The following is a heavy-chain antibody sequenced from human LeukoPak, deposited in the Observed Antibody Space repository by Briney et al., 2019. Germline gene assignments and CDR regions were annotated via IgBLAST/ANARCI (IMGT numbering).Heavy chain of an antibody. CDR2: IIPIFDTA. D-gene: IGHD3-9*01. J-gene: IGHJ4*02. Sequence: SVKVSCKASGGTFSNYAISWVRQAPGQGLEWMGGIIPIFDTADSAQKFQGRLTITADESTSTAYMELSSLRAEDTAVYYCARDLLGSHTSYSSGAWDYWGQGTLVTVSS. V-gene: IGHV1-69*13. CDR1: GGTFSNYA. CDR3: ARDLLGSHTSYSSGAWDY.